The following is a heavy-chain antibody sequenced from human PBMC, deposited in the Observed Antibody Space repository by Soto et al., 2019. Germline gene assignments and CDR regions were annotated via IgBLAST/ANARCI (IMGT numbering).Heavy chain of an antibody. CDR2: ISGSGGST. D-gene: IGHD6-19*01. CDR3: APSSRLAQPPDD. Sequence: EVQLLESGGGLVQPGGSLRLSCAASGFTFSSYAMSWVRQAPGKGLEWVSAISGSGGSTYYADSVKGRFTISRDNSKNTLYLQMNSLRAEDTAVYYGAPSSRLAQPPDDWGQGTLVTVSS. V-gene: IGHV3-23*01. J-gene: IGHJ4*02. CDR1: GFTFSSYA.